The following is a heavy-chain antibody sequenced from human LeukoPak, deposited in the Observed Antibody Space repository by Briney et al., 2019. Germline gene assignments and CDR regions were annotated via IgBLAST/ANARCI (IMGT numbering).Heavy chain of an antibody. J-gene: IGHJ3*02. CDR2: IYYSGST. CDR1: GGSISSYY. V-gene: IGHV4-59*01. D-gene: IGHD2-2*01. Sequence: SETLSLTCTVSGGSISSYYWSWTRQPPGKGLEWIGYIYYSGSTNYNPSLKSRVTISVDTSKNQFSLKLSSVTAADTAVYYCTRQIDVGCSSASCYGHGAFDIWGPGTVVTVSS. CDR3: TRQIDVGCSSASCYGHGAFDI.